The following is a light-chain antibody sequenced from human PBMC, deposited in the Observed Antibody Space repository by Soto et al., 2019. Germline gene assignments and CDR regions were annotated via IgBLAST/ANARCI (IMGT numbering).Light chain of an antibody. CDR2: AAS. Sequence: DIQMTQSPSSLSASIGDRVTITCRAGQSISNYLNWYQQKPGKAPKLLIYAASSLQSGVPSTFSGSGSGTDFTLNISSLQPEDFATYYCQQSYSTPRTFGQGTKLEIK. CDR3: QQSYSTPRT. CDR1: QSISNY. V-gene: IGKV1-39*01. J-gene: IGKJ2*01.